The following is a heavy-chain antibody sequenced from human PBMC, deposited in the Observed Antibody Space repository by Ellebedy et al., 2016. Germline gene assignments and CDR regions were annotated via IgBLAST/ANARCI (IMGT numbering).Heavy chain of an antibody. V-gene: IGHV3-23*05. CDR3: ARGPYSSGHCDAFDV. Sequence: GESLKISXAASGFTFNIAGMTWVRQAPGKGLEWVATIVFSGTAAYYSDSVKGRFTISRDNSKNTLYLQMNSLRAEDPAIYYCARGPYSSGHCDAFDVWGRGTTVTVSS. CDR1: GFTFNIAG. J-gene: IGHJ3*01. CDR2: IVFSGTAA. D-gene: IGHD6-19*01.